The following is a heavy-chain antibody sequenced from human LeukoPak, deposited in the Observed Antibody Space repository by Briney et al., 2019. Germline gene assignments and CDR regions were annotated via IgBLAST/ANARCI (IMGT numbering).Heavy chain of an antibody. D-gene: IGHD6-13*01. CDR1: GFTFSSYS. V-gene: IGHV3-21*01. CDR3: ATPSSSWYRDAFDI. CDR2: ISSSSSYI. Sequence: GRSLRLSCAASGFTFSSYSLNWVRQAPGKGLEWVSSISSSSSYIYYADSVKGRFTISRDNAKNSLYLQMNSLGAEDTAVYYCATPSSSWYRDAFDIWGQGTMVTVSS. J-gene: IGHJ3*02.